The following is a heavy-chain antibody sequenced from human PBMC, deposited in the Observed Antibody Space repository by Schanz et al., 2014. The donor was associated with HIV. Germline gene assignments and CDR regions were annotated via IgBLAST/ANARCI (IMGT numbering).Heavy chain of an antibody. D-gene: IGHD6-19*01. CDR3: AKTSYGWYFDY. CDR2: MRGSDDST. J-gene: IGHJ4*02. V-gene: IGHV3-23*01. CDR1: GFTFSTYA. Sequence: DVELLESGGGLVQTGGSLRLSCAATGFTFSTYAMSWVRQAPGKGLEWVSGMRGSDDSTFYADSVTGRFTISRDNSKNTLYFQMNSLRAEDTAIYYCAKTSYGWYFDYWGQGTLVTVSP.